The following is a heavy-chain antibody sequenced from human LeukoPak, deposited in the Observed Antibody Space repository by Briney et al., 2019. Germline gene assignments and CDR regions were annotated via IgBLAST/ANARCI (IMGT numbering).Heavy chain of an antibody. CDR2: IYYSGST. CDR3: TRQEYQLLFSGFDP. Sequence: PSETLSLTCTVSGGSISSNSYYWGWIRQPPGKGLEWIGSIYYSGSTYYNLSLKSRVTISVDTSKNQFSLKLSSVTAADTAVYYCTRQEYQLLFSGFDPWGQGTLVTVSS. J-gene: IGHJ5*02. V-gene: IGHV4-39*01. CDR1: GGSISSNSYY. D-gene: IGHD2-2*01.